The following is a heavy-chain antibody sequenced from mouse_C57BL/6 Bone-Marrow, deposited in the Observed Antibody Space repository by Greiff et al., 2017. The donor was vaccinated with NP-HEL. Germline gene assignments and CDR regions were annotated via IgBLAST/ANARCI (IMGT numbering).Heavy chain of an antibody. CDR3: ARQGLLAY. V-gene: IGHV5-6*01. J-gene: IGHJ3*01. CDR2: ISSGGSYT. CDR1: GFTFSSYG. Sequence: EVQLVESGGDLVKPGGSLKLSCAASGFTFSSYGMSWVRQTPDKRLEWVATISSGGSYTYYPDSVKGRFTISRDNAKNTLYLQMSSLKSEDTAMYYCARQGLLAYWGQGTLVTVSA. D-gene: IGHD2-1*01.